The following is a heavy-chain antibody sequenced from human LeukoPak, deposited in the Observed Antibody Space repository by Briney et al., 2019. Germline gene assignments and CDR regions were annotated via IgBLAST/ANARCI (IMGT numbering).Heavy chain of an antibody. J-gene: IGHJ4*02. CDR2: ISAYNGNT. CDR3: ARDRRDGYCSSTSCYIVLH. Sequence: GASVKVSCKASGYTFTSYGISWVRQAPGQGLEWMGWISAYNGNTNYAQKLQGRVTMTTDTSTSTAYMELRSLRSDDTAVYYCARDRRDGYCSSTSCYIVLHWGQGTLVTVSS. CDR1: GYTFTSYG. D-gene: IGHD2-2*03. V-gene: IGHV1-18*01.